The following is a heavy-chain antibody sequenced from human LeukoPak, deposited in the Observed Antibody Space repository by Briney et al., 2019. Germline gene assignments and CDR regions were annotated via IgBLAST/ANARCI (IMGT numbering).Heavy chain of an antibody. J-gene: IGHJ5*02. CDR2: ISSSSSYI. CDR1: GFTFSSYS. V-gene: IGHV3-21*01. Sequence: GGSLRLSCAASGFTFSSYSMNWVRQAPGKGLEWVSSISSSSSYIYYADSVKGRFTISRDNAKNSLYLQMNSLRAEDTAVYYCASGDPKQGASPLGWFDPWGQGTLVTVSS. CDR3: ASGDPKQGASPLGWFDP. D-gene: IGHD7-27*01.